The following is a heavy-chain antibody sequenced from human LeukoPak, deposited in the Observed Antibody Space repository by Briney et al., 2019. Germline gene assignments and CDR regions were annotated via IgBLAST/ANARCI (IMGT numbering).Heavy chain of an antibody. D-gene: IGHD3-22*01. CDR3: ARIRYYYDSSGYYDAFDI. Sequence: SQTLSLTCTVSGGSISSGGYYWSWIRQHPGKGLEWIGYIYYSGSTYYNPSLKSRVTISVDTSKNQFSLKLSSVTAADTAAYYCARIRYYYDSSGYYDAFDIWGQGTMVTVSS. J-gene: IGHJ3*02. V-gene: IGHV4-31*03. CDR1: GGSISSGGYY. CDR2: IYYSGST.